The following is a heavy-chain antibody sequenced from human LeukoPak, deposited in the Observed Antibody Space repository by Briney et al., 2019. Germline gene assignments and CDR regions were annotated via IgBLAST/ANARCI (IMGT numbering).Heavy chain of an antibody. Sequence: GRSLGLSCAASGFTFDDYAMHWVRQAPGKGLEWVSGISWNSGSIGYADSVKGRFTISRDNAKNSLYLQMNSLRAEDTALYYCAKGDPPGSPEWYFDYWGQGTLVTVSS. CDR2: ISWNSGSI. D-gene: IGHD3-10*01. CDR3: AKGDPPGSPEWYFDY. V-gene: IGHV3-9*01. CDR1: GFTFDDYA. J-gene: IGHJ4*02.